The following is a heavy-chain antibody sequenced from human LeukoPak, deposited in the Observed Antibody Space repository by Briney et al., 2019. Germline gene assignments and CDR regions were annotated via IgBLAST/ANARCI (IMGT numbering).Heavy chain of an antibody. D-gene: IGHD3-3*01. CDR1: GFTFSSYS. J-gene: IGHJ6*02. CDR2: ISSSSSTI. V-gene: IGHV3-48*01. Sequence: GGSLRLSCAASGFTFSSYSMNWVRQAPGRGLEWVSYISSSSSTIYYADSVKGRFTISRDNAKNSLYLQMNSLRAEDTAVYYCARGSITIFGVVIMVDYYGMDVWGQGTTVTVSS. CDR3: ARGSITIFGVVIMVDYYGMDV.